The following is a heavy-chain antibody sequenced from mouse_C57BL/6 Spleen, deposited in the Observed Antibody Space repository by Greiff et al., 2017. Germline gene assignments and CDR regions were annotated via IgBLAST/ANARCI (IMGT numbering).Heavy chain of an antibody. J-gene: IGHJ1*03. CDR2: IWRGGST. D-gene: IGHD1-1*01. V-gene: IGHV2-5*01. CDR1: GFSLTSYG. CDR3: AKIYYGSSLSYWYFDV. Sequence: QVQLQQSGPGLVQPSQSLSITCTVSGFSLTSYGVHWVRQSPGKGLEWLGVIWRGGSTDYNAAFMSRLSITKDNSKSPVFFKMNSLQAEDTAIYYCAKIYYGSSLSYWYFDVWGTGTTVTVSS.